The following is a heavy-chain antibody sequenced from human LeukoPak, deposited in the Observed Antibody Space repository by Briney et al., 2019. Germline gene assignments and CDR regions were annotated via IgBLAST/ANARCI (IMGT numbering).Heavy chain of an antibody. CDR1: GFTFSSYG. CDR3: AKDIGYGDYSYYHYGMDV. Sequence: GGSLILACAVSGFTFSSYGMHWVRQPPGKGLEWVAVISYDGNNKYYADSVKGRFIISRNNSKNTLYLQMNSLRAEDTTVYYCAKDIGYGDYSYYHYGMDVWGQGTTVIVSS. D-gene: IGHD4-17*01. V-gene: IGHV3-30*18. CDR2: ISYDGNNK. J-gene: IGHJ6*02.